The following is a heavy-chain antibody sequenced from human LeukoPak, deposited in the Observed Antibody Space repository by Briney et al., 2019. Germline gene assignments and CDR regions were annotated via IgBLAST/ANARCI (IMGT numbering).Heavy chain of an antibody. V-gene: IGHV3-23*01. CDR2: ISGSGGST. Sequence: GRSLRLSCAASGFTFSSYAMSWVRQAPGKGLEWVSAISGSGGSTYYADSVKGRFTISRDNSKNTLYLQMNSLRAEDTAVYYCARDLYYILTGYSSFDYWGQGTLVTVSS. CDR3: ARDLYYILTGYSSFDY. D-gene: IGHD3-9*01. CDR1: GFTFSSYA. J-gene: IGHJ4*02.